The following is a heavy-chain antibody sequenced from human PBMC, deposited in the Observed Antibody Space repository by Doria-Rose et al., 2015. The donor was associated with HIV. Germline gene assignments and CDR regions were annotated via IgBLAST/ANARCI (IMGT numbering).Heavy chain of an antibody. J-gene: IGHJ1*01. D-gene: IGHD4-17*01. CDR2: INHGGST. CDR3: ARGPSDFGDYVAFQH. V-gene: IGHV4-34*01. Sequence: WIGEINHGGSTNYNPSLKSRVTISLDMSKNQFSLKVTSVTAADTAVYYCARGPSDFGDYVAFQHWGQGTLVTVPS.